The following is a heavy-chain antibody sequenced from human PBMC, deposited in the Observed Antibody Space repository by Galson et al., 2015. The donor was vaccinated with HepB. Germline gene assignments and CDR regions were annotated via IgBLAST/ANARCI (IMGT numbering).Heavy chain of an antibody. CDR3: ARDGWSGNYFDGAFDM. V-gene: IGHV1-69*04. D-gene: IGHD1-26*01. CDR2: IIPILGRA. J-gene: IGHJ3*02. CDR1: GGTFSSYS. Sequence: SVQVSCKASGGTFSSYSISWVRQAPGQGLEWMGRIIPILGRANYAQKFQVRVTITADKSTNTSYMAVSSLRSEDTAVYYCARDGWSGNYFDGAFDMWGQGTMVTVSS.